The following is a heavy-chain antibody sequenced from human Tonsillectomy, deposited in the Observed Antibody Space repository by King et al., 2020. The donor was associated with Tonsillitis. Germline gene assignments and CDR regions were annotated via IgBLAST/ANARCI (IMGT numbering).Heavy chain of an antibody. J-gene: IGHJ4*02. V-gene: IGHV3-30*18. CDR3: AKELDTYGHYGYFGY. CDR2: ISYDGRNK. Sequence: QVQLVESGGGVVQPGRSLRLSCAASGFSFSSFAIHWVRQAPGKGLEWVAVISYDGRNKYYADSVKGRFTISRDNSKNTLYLQMNSLRAEDTAVYYCAKELDTYGHYGYFGYWGQGALVTVSP. D-gene: IGHD5-18*01. CDR1: GFSFSSFA.